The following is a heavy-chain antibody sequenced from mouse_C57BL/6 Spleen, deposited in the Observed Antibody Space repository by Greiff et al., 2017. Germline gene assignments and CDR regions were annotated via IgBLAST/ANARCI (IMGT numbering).Heavy chain of an antibody. V-gene: IGHV1-82*01. CDR3: AREGFTTVVATVDY. Sequence: VKLVESGPELVKPGASVKISCKASGYAFSSSWMNWVKQRPGKGLEWIGRIYPGDGDTNYNGKFKGKATLTADKSSSTAYMQLSSLTSEDSAVYFCAREGFTTVVATVDYWGQGTTLTVSS. J-gene: IGHJ2*01. CDR2: IYPGDGDT. D-gene: IGHD1-1*01. CDR1: GYAFSSSW.